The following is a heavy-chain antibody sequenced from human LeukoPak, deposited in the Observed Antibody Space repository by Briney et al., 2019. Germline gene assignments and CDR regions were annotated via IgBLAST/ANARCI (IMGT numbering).Heavy chain of an antibody. J-gene: IGHJ6*02. CDR3: ARVPSLYDSSGYTFYYYGMDV. V-gene: IGHV4-34*01. D-gene: IGHD3-22*01. CDR1: GGSISSYY. Sequence: SETLSLTCTVSGGSISSYYWSWIRQPPGKGLEWIGQINHSGSTNYNPSLKSRVTISVDTSKNQFSLQLSSVTAADTAVYYCARVPSLYDSSGYTFYYYGMDVWGQGTTVTVSS. CDR2: INHSGST.